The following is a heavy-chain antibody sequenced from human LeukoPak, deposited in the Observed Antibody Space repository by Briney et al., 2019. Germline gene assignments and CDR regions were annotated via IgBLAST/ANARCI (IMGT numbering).Heavy chain of an antibody. D-gene: IGHD6-13*01. J-gene: IGHJ4*02. CDR3: ARGHYSSSWSLDY. V-gene: IGHV4-30-2*01. CDR1: GGSISSGGYY. CDR2: IYHSGST. Sequence: SSETLSLTCTVSGGSISSGGYYWSWIRQPPGKGLEWIGYIYHSGSTYYNPSLKSRVTISVDTSKNQFSLKLSSVTAADTAVYYCARGHYSSSWSLDYWGQGTLVTVSS.